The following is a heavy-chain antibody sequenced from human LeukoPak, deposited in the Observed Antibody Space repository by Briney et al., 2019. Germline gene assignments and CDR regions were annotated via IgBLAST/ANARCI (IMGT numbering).Heavy chain of an antibody. CDR1: GGTFSSYA. CDR3: ARSTYYDSSGYYYWGY. CDR2: IIPILGIA. Sequence: GASVKVSCKASGGTFSSYAISWVRQAPGQGLEWMGRIIPILGIANYAQKFQGRVTITADKSTSTAYMELSSLRSEDTAVYYCARSTYYDSSGYYYWGYWGQGTLVTVSS. V-gene: IGHV1-69*04. D-gene: IGHD3-22*01. J-gene: IGHJ4*02.